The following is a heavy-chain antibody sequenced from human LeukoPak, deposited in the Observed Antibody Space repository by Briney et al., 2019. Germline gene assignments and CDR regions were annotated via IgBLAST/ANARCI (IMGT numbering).Heavy chain of an antibody. J-gene: IGHJ5*02. Sequence: PGGSLRLSCAVSGFSVTNNYMSWVRQAPGKGLEWVSAISGSGGSTYYADSVKGRFTISRDNSKNTLYLQMNSLRAEGTAVYYCAKSGAMRSYNWFDPWGQGTLVTVSS. D-gene: IGHD2-2*01. V-gene: IGHV3-23*01. CDR2: ISGSGGST. CDR3: AKSGAMRSYNWFDP. CDR1: GFSVTNNY.